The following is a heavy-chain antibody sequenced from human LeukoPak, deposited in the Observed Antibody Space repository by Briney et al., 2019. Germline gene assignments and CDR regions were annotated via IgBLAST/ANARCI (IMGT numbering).Heavy chain of an antibody. V-gene: IGHV4-59*01. CDR1: GGSISSYY. J-gene: IGHJ4*02. CDR3: AGFRYYFDY. D-gene: IGHD3-10*01. Sequence: PSETLSLTCTDSGGSISSYYWSWIRQPPGKGLEWIAYIYYSGSTNYNPSLKSRVTISVDTSKNQFSLKLTSVTAADTAVYYCAGFRYYFDYWGQGTLVTVSS. CDR2: IYYSGST.